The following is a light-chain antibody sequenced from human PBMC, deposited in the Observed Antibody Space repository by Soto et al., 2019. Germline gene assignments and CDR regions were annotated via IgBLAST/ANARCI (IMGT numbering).Light chain of an antibody. Sequence: QSVLTQPPSVSAAPGQRVTISCSGSSSNIGGNSVSWYQQLPGTAPKLLIYDNDKRPSGIPDRFSGSKSGPSGTLDITGLQTGDEADYYCASWDSSMRIGVFGAGTKVTVL. J-gene: IGLJ1*01. V-gene: IGLV1-51*01. CDR3: ASWDSSMRIGV. CDR2: DND. CDR1: SSNIGGNS.